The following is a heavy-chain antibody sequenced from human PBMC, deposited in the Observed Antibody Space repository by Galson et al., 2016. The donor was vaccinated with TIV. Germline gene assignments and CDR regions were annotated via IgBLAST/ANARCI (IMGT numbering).Heavy chain of an antibody. D-gene: IGHD1-1*01. CDR2: ISWNGGST. CDR3: VRDYQLADY. J-gene: IGHJ4*02. V-gene: IGHV3-9*01. Sequence: SLRLSCAASGFTFDDYALHWVRRGPGKGLEWVSSISWNGGSTGYADSVQGRFTISRDDAKNSLYLQMNGLRAEDTAFYYCVRDYQLADYWGQGTLVIVSS. CDR1: GFTFDDYA.